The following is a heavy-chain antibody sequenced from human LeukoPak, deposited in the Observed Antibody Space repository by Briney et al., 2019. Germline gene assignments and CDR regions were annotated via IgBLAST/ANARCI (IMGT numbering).Heavy chain of an antibody. CDR1: GFTFSSYA. D-gene: IGHD3-10*01. Sequence: TGGSLRLSCAASGFTFSSYAMHWVRQAPGKGLEWVAVISYDGSNKYYADSVKGRFTISRDNAKNSLYLQMNSLRAEDTAVYYCATHVFVNIDAFDIWGQGTMVTVSS. CDR3: ATHVFVNIDAFDI. V-gene: IGHV3-30-3*01. J-gene: IGHJ3*02. CDR2: ISYDGSNK.